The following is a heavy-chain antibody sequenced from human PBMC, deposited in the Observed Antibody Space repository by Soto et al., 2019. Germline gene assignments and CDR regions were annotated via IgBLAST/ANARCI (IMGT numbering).Heavy chain of an antibody. CDR2: IYFGGIS. J-gene: IGHJ4*02. V-gene: IGHV4-31*03. CDR1: GASISSGGLY. Sequence: QVQLQESGPGLVKPSQSLSLTCTVSGASISSGGLYLNWIRHPPGKALEWLGYIYFGGISYYNPSLKSRVAISVDASRNQFSLSLSSVTAADTAVYYCASQRAPYYFDDWGQGTLVTVSS. CDR3: ASQRAPYYFDD.